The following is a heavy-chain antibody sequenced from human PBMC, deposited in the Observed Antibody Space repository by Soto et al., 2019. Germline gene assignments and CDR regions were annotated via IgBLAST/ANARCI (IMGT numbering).Heavy chain of an antibody. J-gene: IGHJ5*02. CDR2: ISAYNGNT. CDR1: GYTLTNHG. Sequence: GASVKVSRKASGYTLTNHGISRGRQAPGQGLEWMGWISAYNGNTNYAQKLQGRVTMTTDTSTSTAYMELRSLRSDDTAVYYCARDKRLELDSVDWFDPWGQGTLVTVSS. CDR3: ARDKRLELDSVDWFDP. V-gene: IGHV1-18*01. D-gene: IGHD2-2*03.